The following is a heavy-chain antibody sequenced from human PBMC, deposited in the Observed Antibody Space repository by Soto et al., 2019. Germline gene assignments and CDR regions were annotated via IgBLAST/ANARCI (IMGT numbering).Heavy chain of an antibody. CDR2: IYQRGST. CDR3: ARGFDSLTGYPDHFYY. V-gene: IGHV4-4*02. J-gene: IGHJ4*01. Sequence: PSKTLSLTCAVSGGSISSSNWWSWVRQPPGKELERIGEIYQRGSTNYNPSLKSRVTISVDKSKNQFSLKLSSVTAADTVVYYFARGFDSLTGYPDHFYYRGQRTPVTVSS. D-gene: IGHD3-9*01. CDR1: GGSISSSNW.